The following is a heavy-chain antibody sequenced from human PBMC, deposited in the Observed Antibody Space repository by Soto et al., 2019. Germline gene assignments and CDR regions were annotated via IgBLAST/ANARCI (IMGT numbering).Heavy chain of an antibody. J-gene: IGHJ4*02. CDR3: ARHRHQDFLEWLLPYYFDY. D-gene: IGHD3-3*01. Sequence: SETLSLTCNVSGVIVSRGTYYWSWIRQPPGKGLEWIGYIYYSGSTNYNPSLKSRVTISVDTSKNQFSLKLSSVTAADTAVYYCARHRHQDFLEWLLPYYFDYWGQGTLVTVSS. V-gene: IGHV4-61*01. CDR1: GVIVSRGTYY. CDR2: IYYSGST.